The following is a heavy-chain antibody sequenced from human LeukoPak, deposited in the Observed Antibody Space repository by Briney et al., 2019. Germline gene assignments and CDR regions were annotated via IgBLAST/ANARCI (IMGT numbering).Heavy chain of an antibody. CDR2: INPNSGGT. Sequence: GASVKVSCKASGYTFTGYYMHWVRQAPGPGLEWRGRINPNSGGTNYAQKVQGRVTMTRDTSISTAYMELSRLRSDDTAVYYCARGIAARPDYWGQGTLVTVSS. J-gene: IGHJ4*02. CDR3: ARGIAARPDY. CDR1: GYTFTGYY. D-gene: IGHD6-6*01. V-gene: IGHV1-2*06.